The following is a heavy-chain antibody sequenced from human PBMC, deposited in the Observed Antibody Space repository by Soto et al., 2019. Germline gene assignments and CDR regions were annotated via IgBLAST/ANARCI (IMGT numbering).Heavy chain of an antibody. CDR3: AKGYAYFDY. CDR2: ISASSSSS. J-gene: IGHJ4*02. V-gene: IGHV3-23*01. D-gene: IGHD2-15*01. CDR1: GFSFSSYA. Sequence: GGSLRLSCAASGFSFSSYAMGWVRQAPGKGLEWVSTISASSSSSYHPDSVKGRFAISRDNSKNALYLQMNSLRAEDTAVYYCAKGYAYFDYWGLGTLVTVSS.